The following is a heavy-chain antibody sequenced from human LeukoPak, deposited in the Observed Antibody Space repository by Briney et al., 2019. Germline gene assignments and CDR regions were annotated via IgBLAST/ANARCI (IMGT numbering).Heavy chain of an antibody. D-gene: IGHD2-15*01. V-gene: IGHV3-23*01. J-gene: IGHJ5*02. CDR2: ISGSGGST. Sequence: GGSLRLSCAASGFTFRSNAMSWVRQAPGKGLEWVSGISGSGGSTDYADSVRSRFTISRDNSKNTLYLQMNRLRAEDTAVYYCAKWIEDIGLFDPWGQGTLVTVSS. CDR1: GFTFRSNA. CDR3: AKWIEDIGLFDP.